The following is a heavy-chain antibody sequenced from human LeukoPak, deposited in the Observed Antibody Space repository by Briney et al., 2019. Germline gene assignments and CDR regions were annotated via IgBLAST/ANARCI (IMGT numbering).Heavy chain of an antibody. CDR1: GFTFSSYA. V-gene: IGHV3-30-3*01. Sequence: PGRSLRLSCAASGFTFSSYAMHWVRQAPGKGLEWVAVISYDGSNKYYADSVKGRFTISRDNSKNTLYLQMNSLRAEDTAVYYCARRYGFNQALKRVVIIPAYYYYGMDVWGQGTTVTVSS. CDR3: ARRYGFNQALKRVVIIPAYYYYGMDV. CDR2: ISYDGSNK. D-gene: IGHD3-3*01. J-gene: IGHJ6*02.